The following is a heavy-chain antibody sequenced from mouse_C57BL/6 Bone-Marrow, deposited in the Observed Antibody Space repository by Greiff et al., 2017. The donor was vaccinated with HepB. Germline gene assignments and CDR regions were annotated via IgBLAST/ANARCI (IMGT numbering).Heavy chain of an antibody. CDR2: INPSSGYT. J-gene: IGHJ3*01. Sequence: VQLQQSGAELAKPGASVKLSCKASGYTFTSYWMHWVKQRPGQGLEWIGYINPSSGYTKYNQKFKDKATLTADKSSSTAYMQLSSLTYEDSAVYYCAKLSSRGLDWFAYWGQGTLVTVSA. CDR3: AKLSSRGLDWFAY. D-gene: IGHD1-1*01. V-gene: IGHV1-7*01. CDR1: GYTFTSYW.